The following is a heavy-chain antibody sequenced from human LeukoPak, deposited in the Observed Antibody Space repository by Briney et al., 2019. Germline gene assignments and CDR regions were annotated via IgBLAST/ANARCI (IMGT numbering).Heavy chain of an antibody. CDR2: INHSGST. CDR3: ARGGGGYYMDV. Sequence: SETLSLTCTVSGGSISSYYWSWIRQPPGKGLEWIGEINHSGSTNYNPSLKSRVTISVDTSKNQFSLKLSSVTAADTAVYYCARGGGGYYMDVWDKGTTVTISS. V-gene: IGHV4-34*01. J-gene: IGHJ6*03. CDR1: GGSISSYY. D-gene: IGHD2-15*01.